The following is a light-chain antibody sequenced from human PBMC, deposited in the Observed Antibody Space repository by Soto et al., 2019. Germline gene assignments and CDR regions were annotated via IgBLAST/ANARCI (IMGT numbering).Light chain of an antibody. CDR1: QSVSSSY. Sequence: EIVLTQSPCTLSLSAGERAILSWRASQSVSSSYLAWYQQKHGQAPRLVIYGASSRATGIPDRFSGSGSGTDFNLTISRLETEDFAVYYCQQYGSSPLTFGGGTKVDIK. CDR3: QQYGSSPLT. J-gene: IGKJ4*01. CDR2: GAS. V-gene: IGKV3-20*01.